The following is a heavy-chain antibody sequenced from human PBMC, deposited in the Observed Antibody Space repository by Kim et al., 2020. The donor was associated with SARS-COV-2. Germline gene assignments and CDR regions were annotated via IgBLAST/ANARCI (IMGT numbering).Heavy chain of an antibody. D-gene: IGHD3-10*01. CDR2: ISATGGVR. V-gene: IGHV3-23*01. J-gene: IGHJ4*02. CDR3: AKATSGSYYPAFDY. Sequence: GGSLRLSCAASGFTFGRYAIIWVRQAPGKGLEWVSGISATGGVRDYADSVKGRSTISRDSSTNTVYLQMNSLSSEDTAVYYCAKATSGSYYPAFDYWGQGTLVTVSS. CDR1: GFTFGRYA.